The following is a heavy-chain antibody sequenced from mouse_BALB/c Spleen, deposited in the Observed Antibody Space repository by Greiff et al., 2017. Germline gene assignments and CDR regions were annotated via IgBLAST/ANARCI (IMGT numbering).Heavy chain of an antibody. CDR1: GFTFSDYG. D-gene: IGHD4-1*01. CDR2: ISNLAYSI. V-gene: IGHV5-15*02. J-gene: IGHJ4*01. CDR3: ARDNWAMDY. Sequence: VQLKESGGGLVQPGGSRKLSCAASGFTFSDYGMAWVRQAPGKGPEWVAFISNLAYSIYYADTVTGRFTISRENAKNTLYLEMSSLRSEDTAMYYCARDNWAMDYWGQGTSFTVSS.